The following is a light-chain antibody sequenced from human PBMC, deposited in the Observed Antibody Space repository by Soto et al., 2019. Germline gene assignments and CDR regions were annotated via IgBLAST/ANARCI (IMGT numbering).Light chain of an antibody. CDR1: QSVNSN. Sequence: EIVMTQSPAILSVSPGERATLSCRASQSVNSNLAWYQQKPGQAPRLLIYGASTRATGIPARFSGSGSGTEFTLTISSLQSEDFAVYYCQQYNNWLWTFGQGTKVEIK. V-gene: IGKV3-15*01. CDR3: QQYNNWLWT. J-gene: IGKJ1*01. CDR2: GAS.